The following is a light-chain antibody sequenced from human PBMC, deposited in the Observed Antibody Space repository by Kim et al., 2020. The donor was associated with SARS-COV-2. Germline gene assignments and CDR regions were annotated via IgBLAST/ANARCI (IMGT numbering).Light chain of an antibody. J-gene: IGLJ3*02. CDR3: SSRDSSGDHVV. CDR1: SLRNYY. Sequence: SSELTQDPAVSVALGQTVRLTCQGDSLRNYYATWYQQRPGLAPTLVLYGKYDRPSGIPDRFSGSASGNTASLTITGDQAEDEGDYYCSSRDSSGDHVVFG. CDR2: GKY. V-gene: IGLV3-19*01.